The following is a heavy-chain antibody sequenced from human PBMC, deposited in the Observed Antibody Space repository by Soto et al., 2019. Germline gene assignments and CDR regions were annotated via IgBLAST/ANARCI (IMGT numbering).Heavy chain of an antibody. CDR3: ARGGWKLFDY. J-gene: IGHJ4*02. Sequence: PSETLSLTCTVSGGSIRSYYWSWIRQPPGKGLEWIGNIYYSGSTNYNPSLKSRVTISVDTSKNQFSLKLSSVTAADTTVYYCARGGWKLFDYWGQGTLVTVSS. CDR1: GGSIRSYY. V-gene: IGHV4-59*01. D-gene: IGHD5-12*01. CDR2: IYYSGST.